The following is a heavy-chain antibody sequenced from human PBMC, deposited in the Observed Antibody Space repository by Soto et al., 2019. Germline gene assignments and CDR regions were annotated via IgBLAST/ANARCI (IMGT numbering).Heavy chain of an antibody. D-gene: IGHD3-3*01. CDR2: TYYRSKWYN. CDR1: GDSVSSNSAA. J-gene: IGHJ6*02. Sequence: SQTLSLTCAISGDSVSSNSAAWNWIRQSPSRGLEWLGRTYYRSKWYNDYAVSVKSRITINPDTSKNQFSLQLNSVTPEDTAVYYCARDYDFLSGYSGRGMDVWGQGTTVTVSS. V-gene: IGHV6-1*01. CDR3: ARDYDFLSGYSGRGMDV.